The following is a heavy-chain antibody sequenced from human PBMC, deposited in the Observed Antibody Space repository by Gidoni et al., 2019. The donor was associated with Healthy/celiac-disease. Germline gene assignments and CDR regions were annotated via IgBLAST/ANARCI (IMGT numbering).Heavy chain of an antibody. CDR3: ARRAYGDYVQDY. V-gene: IGHV4-39*01. Sequence: LQLQESGPGLVKPSETLSLTCPVPGGSISSSSYYWGWIRQPPGKGLEWIGSIYYSGSTYYTPSLKSRVTISVDTSKNQFSLKLSSVTAADTAVYYCARRAYGDYVQDYWGQGTLVTVSS. CDR2: IYYSGST. J-gene: IGHJ4*02. D-gene: IGHD4-17*01. CDR1: GGSISSSSYY.